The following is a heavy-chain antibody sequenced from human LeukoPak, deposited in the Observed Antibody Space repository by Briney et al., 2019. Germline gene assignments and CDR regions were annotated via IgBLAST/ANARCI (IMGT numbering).Heavy chain of an antibody. Sequence: GGSLRLSCAASGFTFSSYSMNWVRQAPGKGLEWVSSISSSSSYKYYADSVKGRFTISRDNAKNSLYLQMNSLRAEDTAVYYCARDFGSDYYDSSGSAFDYWGQGTLVTVSS. V-gene: IGHV3-21*01. CDR1: GFTFSSYS. J-gene: IGHJ4*02. CDR3: ARDFGSDYYDSSGSAFDY. CDR2: ISSSSSYK. D-gene: IGHD3-22*01.